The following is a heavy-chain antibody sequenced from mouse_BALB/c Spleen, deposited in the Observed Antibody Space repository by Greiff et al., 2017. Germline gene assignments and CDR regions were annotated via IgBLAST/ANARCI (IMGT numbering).Heavy chain of an antibody. Sequence: EVQGVESGGGLVQPGGSRKLSCAASGFTFSSFGMHWVRQAPEKGLEWVAYISSGSSTIYYADTVKGRFTISRDNPKNTLFLQMTSLRSEDTAMYYCARKVITRYAMDYWGQGTSVTVSS. D-gene: IGHD2-4*01. V-gene: IGHV5-17*02. J-gene: IGHJ4*01. CDR2: ISSGSSTI. CDR1: GFTFSSFG. CDR3: ARKVITRYAMDY.